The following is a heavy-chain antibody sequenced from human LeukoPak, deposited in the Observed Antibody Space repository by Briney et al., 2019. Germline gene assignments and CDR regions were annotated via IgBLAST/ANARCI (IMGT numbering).Heavy chain of an antibody. CDR1: GFTFSSYG. Sequence: GGSLRLPCAASGFTFSSYGMHWVRQAPGKGLEWVAVISYDGSNKYYADSVKGRFTISRDNSKNALYLQMNSLRAEDTAVYYCAKGLGGGMDVWGQGTTVTVSS. V-gene: IGHV3-30*18. CDR3: AKGLGGGMDV. D-gene: IGHD3-16*01. CDR2: ISYDGSNK. J-gene: IGHJ6*02.